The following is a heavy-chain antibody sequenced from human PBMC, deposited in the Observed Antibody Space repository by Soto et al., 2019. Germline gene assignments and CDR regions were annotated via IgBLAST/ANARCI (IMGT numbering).Heavy chain of an antibody. D-gene: IGHD5-12*01. Sequence: EVQLLESGGGLVQPGGSLRLSCAASGFTFTSYDMSWVRQAPGKGLEWVSTITGSGGNTFYADSVKGRFIISRDNSKNTLYLQMSSLRAEDTAVYYCARGVATNRVGSFDSWGQGTLVSVSS. J-gene: IGHJ4*02. CDR1: GFTFTSYD. CDR3: ARGVATNRVGSFDS. V-gene: IGHV3-23*01. CDR2: ITGSGGNT.